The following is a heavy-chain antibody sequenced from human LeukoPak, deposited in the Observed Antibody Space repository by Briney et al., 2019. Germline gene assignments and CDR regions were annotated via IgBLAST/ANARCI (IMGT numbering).Heavy chain of an antibody. J-gene: IGHJ4*02. D-gene: IGHD6-19*01. CDR1: GFTFSNYG. V-gene: IGHV3-30*02. CDR3: ANLASGSLLDY. CDR2: IRYDGSSK. Sequence: PGGSLRLSCAASGFTFSNYGMHWVRQAPGKGLEWVAFIRYDGSSKYYADSVKGRFTISRDNSKNTLYLQMNSLRAEDTAVYYCANLASGSLLDYWGQGTLVTVSS.